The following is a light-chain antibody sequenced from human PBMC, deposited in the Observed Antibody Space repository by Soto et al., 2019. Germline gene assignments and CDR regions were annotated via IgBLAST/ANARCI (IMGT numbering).Light chain of an antibody. V-gene: IGLV1-44*01. CDR3: AAWDDSLNGVV. CDR2: NNN. J-gene: IGLJ3*02. CDR1: SSNIGSTT. Sequence: QLVLTQPPSGSGTPGQRVTIACSGSSSNIGSTTVKWYQQLPGTAPKLLIYNNNQRPSGVPDRFSGSKSGTSASLAISGLQSEDEADYYCAAWDDSLNGVVFGGGTKLTVL.